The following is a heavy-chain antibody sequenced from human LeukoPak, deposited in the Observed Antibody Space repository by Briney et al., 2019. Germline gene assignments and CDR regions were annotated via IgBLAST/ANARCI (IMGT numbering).Heavy chain of an antibody. CDR2: IYYSGGT. CDR1: GYSISSSSYY. V-gene: IGHV4-39*01. Sequence: KPSETLSLTCTVSGYSISSSSYYWGWIRQPPGKGLEWIGSIYYSGGTYYNPSLKSRVTTSVDTSKNQFSLKLSSVTAADTAVYYCASHLGGSWTDYWGQGTLVTVSS. CDR3: ASHLGGSWTDY. D-gene: IGHD2-15*01. J-gene: IGHJ4*02.